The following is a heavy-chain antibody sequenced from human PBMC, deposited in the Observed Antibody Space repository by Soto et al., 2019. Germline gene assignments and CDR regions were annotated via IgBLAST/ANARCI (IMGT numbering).Heavy chain of an antibody. CDR2: IYYTGST. D-gene: IGHD6-25*01. V-gene: IGHV4-59*08. CDR1: GGSISNYY. J-gene: IGHJ4*02. CDR3: ARQGLAAPPDY. Sequence: PSETLSLTCTVSGGSISNYYWSWIRQPPGKGLEWIGYIYYTGSTNYNPSLRSRVTISIDTSKNQFSLQLSSVTAADTAVYYCARQGLAAPPDYWGQGTLVTVSS.